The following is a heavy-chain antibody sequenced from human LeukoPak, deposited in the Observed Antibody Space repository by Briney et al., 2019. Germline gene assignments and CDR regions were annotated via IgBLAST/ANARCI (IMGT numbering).Heavy chain of an antibody. Sequence: PGGSLRLSCAASGFTFSDYYMSWIRQAPGKGLEWVSYISSSGSTIYYADSVKGRFTISRDNAKNSLYLQMNSLRAEDTAVYYCAKDREVGATWGNFFGYWGQGTLVTVSS. CDR3: AKDREVGATWGNFFGY. CDR2: ISSSGSTI. D-gene: IGHD1-26*01. CDR1: GFTFSDYY. V-gene: IGHV3-11*01. J-gene: IGHJ4*02.